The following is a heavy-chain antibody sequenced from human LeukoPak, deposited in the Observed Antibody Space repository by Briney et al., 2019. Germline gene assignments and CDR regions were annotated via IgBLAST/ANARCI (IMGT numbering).Heavy chain of an antibody. CDR1: GFTFDDYA. Sequence: GGSLRLSCAASGFTFDDYAMPWVRQAPGKGLEWVSGISWNSGSIGYADSVKGRFTISRDNAKNSLYLQMNSLRAEDTALYYCAKDSSSGWYLDYWGQGTLVTVSS. CDR2: ISWNSGSI. J-gene: IGHJ4*02. D-gene: IGHD6-19*01. V-gene: IGHV3-9*01. CDR3: AKDSSSGWYLDY.